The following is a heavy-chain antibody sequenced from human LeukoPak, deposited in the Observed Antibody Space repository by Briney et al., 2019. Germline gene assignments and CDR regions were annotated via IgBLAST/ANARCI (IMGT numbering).Heavy chain of an antibody. CDR3: AKEGGIAAAGIHLDY. V-gene: IGHV3-30*02. CDR2: IRYDGSNK. CDR1: GFTFSSYG. Sequence: GGSPRLSCAASGFTFSSYGMHWVRQAPGKGLEWVAFIRYDGSNKYYADSVKGRFTISRDNSKNTLYLQMNSLRAEDTAVYYCAKEGGIAAAGIHLDYWGQGTLVTVSS. J-gene: IGHJ4*02. D-gene: IGHD6-13*01.